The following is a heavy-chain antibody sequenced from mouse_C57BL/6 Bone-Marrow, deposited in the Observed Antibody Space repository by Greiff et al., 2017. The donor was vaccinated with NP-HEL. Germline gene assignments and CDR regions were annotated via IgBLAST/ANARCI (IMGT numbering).Heavy chain of an antibody. J-gene: IGHJ2*01. D-gene: IGHD1-1*01. CDR1: GFSLTSYG. Sequence: VKLVESGPGLVQPSQSLSITCTVSGFSLTSYGVHWVRQSPGKGLEWLGVIWRGGSTDYNAAFMSRLSITKDNSKSQVFFKMNSLQADDTAIYYCAKAVATKDYFDYWGQGTTLTVSS. CDR3: AKAVATKDYFDY. CDR2: IWRGGST. V-gene: IGHV2-5*01.